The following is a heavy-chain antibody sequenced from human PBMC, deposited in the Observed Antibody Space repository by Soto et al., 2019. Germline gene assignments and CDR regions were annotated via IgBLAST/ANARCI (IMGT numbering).Heavy chain of an antibody. CDR2: ISAYNGNT. CDR3: ARDLLAIAARPNWFDP. V-gene: IGHV1-18*04. D-gene: IGHD6-6*01. CDR1: GYTFTSYG. J-gene: IGHJ5*02. Sequence: GASVKVSCKASGYTFTSYGISWVRQAPGQGLEWMGWISAYNGNTNYAQKLQGRVTMTTDTSTSTAYMELRSLRSDDTAVYYCARDLLAIAARPNWFDPWGQGTRVTVSS.